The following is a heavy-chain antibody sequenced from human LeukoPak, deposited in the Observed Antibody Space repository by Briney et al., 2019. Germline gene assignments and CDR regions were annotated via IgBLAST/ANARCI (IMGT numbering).Heavy chain of an antibody. Sequence: SETLSLTCAVYGGSFSGYYWSWIRQPPGKGLEWIGEINHSGSTNYNPSLKSRVTISVDTSKNQFSLKLSSVTAADTAVYYCASAYVVRGVYYMDVWGKGTTVTVSS. D-gene: IGHD3-10*01. V-gene: IGHV4-34*01. CDR2: INHSGST. J-gene: IGHJ6*03. CDR3: ASAYVVRGVYYMDV. CDR1: GGSFSGYY.